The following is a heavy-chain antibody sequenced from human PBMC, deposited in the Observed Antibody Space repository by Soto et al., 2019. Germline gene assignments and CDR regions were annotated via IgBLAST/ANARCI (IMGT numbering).Heavy chain of an antibody. CDR1: GFTFSSYA. D-gene: IGHD6-19*01. CDR3: AREGTFGRAIITGYSRCWYSSAFDI. Sequence: PGGSLRLSCAASGFTFSSYAMHWVRQAPGKGMEWVAVISYDGSNKYYADSVKGRFTISRDNSKNTLYLQMHSRRAEDTAVYYCAREGTFGRAIITGYSRCWYSSAFDIWGQGTMVTVSS. CDR2: ISYDGSNK. J-gene: IGHJ3*02. V-gene: IGHV3-30-3*01.